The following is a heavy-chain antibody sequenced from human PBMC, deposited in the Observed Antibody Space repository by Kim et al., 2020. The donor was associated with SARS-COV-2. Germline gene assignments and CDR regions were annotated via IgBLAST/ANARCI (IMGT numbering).Heavy chain of an antibody. D-gene: IGHD3-22*01. Sequence: ASVKVSCKASGHTFTSYAVHWVRRAPAQRLEWMGWINSGTGDTKYSQKFQGRVTITRDTSASTAYMELSSLRSEDTAVYYCGRDSRDTVVDHWGQGTLVTVS. V-gene: IGHV1-3*01. CDR2: INSGTGDT. CDR1: GHTFTSYA. CDR3: GRDSRDTVVDH. J-gene: IGHJ4*02.